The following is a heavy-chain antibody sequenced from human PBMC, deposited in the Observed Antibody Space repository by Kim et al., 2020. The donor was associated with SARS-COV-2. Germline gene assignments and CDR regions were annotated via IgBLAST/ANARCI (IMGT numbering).Heavy chain of an antibody. CDR3: ARELWQGVVQN. Sequence: SETLSLTCTVSGGSISSYYWSWIRQPPGKGLEWIGYIYYSGSTNYNPSLKSRVTISVDTSKNQFSLKLSSVTAADTAVYYCARELWQGVVQNWGQGTLVTVSS. V-gene: IGHV4-59*13. D-gene: IGHD3-3*01. CDR2: IYYSGST. J-gene: IGHJ4*02. CDR1: GGSISSYY.